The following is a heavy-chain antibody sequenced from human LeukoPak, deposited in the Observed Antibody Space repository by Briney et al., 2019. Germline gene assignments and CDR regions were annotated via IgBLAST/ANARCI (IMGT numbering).Heavy chain of an antibody. CDR1: GFTFSTYA. V-gene: IGHV3-30-3*01. D-gene: IGHD1-1*01. Sequence: PGGSLRLSCAASGFTFSTYAMHWVRQAPGKGLEWVAVVSYEGSNKYYADSVKGRFTISRDNSKNTLYLQMNSLRAEDTAVYYCARDRDDFEDFADYWGQGTLVTVSS. CDR2: VSYEGSNK. J-gene: IGHJ4*02. CDR3: ARDRDDFEDFADY.